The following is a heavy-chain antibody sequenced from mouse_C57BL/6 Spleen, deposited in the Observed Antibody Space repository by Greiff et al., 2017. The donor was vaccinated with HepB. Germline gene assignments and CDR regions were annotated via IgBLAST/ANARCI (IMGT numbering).Heavy chain of an antibody. Sequence: EVQLQQSGPGLVKPSQSLSLTCSVTGYSIPSGYYWNWIRQFPGNKLEWMGYVSYDGSNNYNPSLKNRISITRDTSKNQFFLKLNSVTTEDTATYYCAREEYGSPFAYWGQGTLVTVSA. D-gene: IGHD2-10*02. J-gene: IGHJ3*01. CDR3: AREEYGSPFAY. V-gene: IGHV3-6*01. CDR1: GYSIPSGYY. CDR2: VSYDGSN.